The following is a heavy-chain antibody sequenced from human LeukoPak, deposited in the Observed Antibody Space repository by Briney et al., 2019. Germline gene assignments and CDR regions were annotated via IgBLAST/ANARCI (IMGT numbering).Heavy chain of an antibody. CDR2: ISTYNGNT. CDR1: GYTFPSYG. Sequence: GASVKVSCKASGYTFPSYGISWVRQAPGQGLEWMGWISTYNGNTNYAQKLQGRVTMTTDTSTSTAYMELRSLRSDDTAVYYCARIFETYYYDSSGYYNPTTFDYWGQGTLVTVSS. D-gene: IGHD3-22*01. CDR3: ARIFETYYYDSSGYYNPTTFDY. J-gene: IGHJ4*02. V-gene: IGHV1-18*01.